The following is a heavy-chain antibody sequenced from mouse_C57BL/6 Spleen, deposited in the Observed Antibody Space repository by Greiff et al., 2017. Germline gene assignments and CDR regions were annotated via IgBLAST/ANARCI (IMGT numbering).Heavy chain of an antibody. CDR3: ASGSSYLDY. J-gene: IGHJ2*01. D-gene: IGHD1-1*01. CDR2: IDPSDSYT. Sequence: QVQLQQPGAELVMPGASVKLSCKASGYTFTSYWMHWVKQRPGQGLEWIGEIDPSDSYTNYNQKFKGKSTLTVDKSSSTAYMQLSSLTSEDSAVYYCASGSSYLDYGGQGTTLTVSS. V-gene: IGHV1-69*01. CDR1: GYTFTSYW.